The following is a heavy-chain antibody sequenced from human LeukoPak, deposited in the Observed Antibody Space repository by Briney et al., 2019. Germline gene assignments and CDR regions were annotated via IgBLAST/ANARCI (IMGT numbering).Heavy chain of an antibody. J-gene: IGHJ4*02. CDR3: ARVRGIGYSSGWYRWYYFDY. V-gene: IGHV4-34*01. CDR1: GGSFSGYC. D-gene: IGHD6-19*01. CDR2: INHSGST. Sequence: SETLSLTCAVYGGSFSGYCWSWIRQPPGKGLEWIGEINHSGSTNYNPSLKSRVTISVDTSKDQFSLKLSSVTAEDTAVYYCARVRGIGYSSGWYRWYYFDYWGQGTLVTVS.